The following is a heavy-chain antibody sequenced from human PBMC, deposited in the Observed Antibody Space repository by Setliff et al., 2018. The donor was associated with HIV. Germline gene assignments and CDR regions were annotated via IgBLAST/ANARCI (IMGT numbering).Heavy chain of an antibody. V-gene: IGHV3-48*01. CDR2: IYPDSNNI. CDR3: ATDLHWAFDY. Sequence: GSLRLTCAASGFTFGSYTMNWVRQAPGKGLEWVSHIYPDSNNIDYTDAVKCRFTISRDNAKNSLYLQMNSLRAEDAAVYYCATDLHWAFDYWGQGSLVTVSS. D-gene: IGHD7-27*01. J-gene: IGHJ4*02. CDR1: GFTFGSYT.